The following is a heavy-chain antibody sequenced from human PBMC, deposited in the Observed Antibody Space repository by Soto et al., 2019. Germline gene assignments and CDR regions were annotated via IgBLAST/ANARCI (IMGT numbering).Heavy chain of an antibody. J-gene: IGHJ4*02. CDR1: GYIFTIYA. Sequence: ASGRVPCKTLGYIFTIYAMHWVRQAIGLRLEWMGWINAGNGNTKYSQNFQGRVTIISDIFASTAYMELNSLTSEDTAVYHCAREGDSGGLYPRYLDYWGQGTLVTVSS. D-gene: IGHD2-15*01. CDR3: AREGDSGGLYPRYLDY. CDR2: INAGNGNT. V-gene: IGHV1-3*01.